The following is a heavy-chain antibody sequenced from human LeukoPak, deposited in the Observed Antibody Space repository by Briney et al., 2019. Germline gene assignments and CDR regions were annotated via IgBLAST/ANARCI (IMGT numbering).Heavy chain of an antibody. Sequence: PGGSLRLSCAASGFTFSDYYMSWIRQAPGRGLEWVSYISSSSSTIYYADSVKGRFTISRDNAKNSLYLQMNSLRAEDTALYYCAREYCSSTSCYSGLAFDIWGQGTMVTVSS. CDR1: GFTFSDYY. CDR3: AREYCSSTSCYSGLAFDI. J-gene: IGHJ3*02. D-gene: IGHD2-2*01. CDR2: ISSSSSTI. V-gene: IGHV3-11*01.